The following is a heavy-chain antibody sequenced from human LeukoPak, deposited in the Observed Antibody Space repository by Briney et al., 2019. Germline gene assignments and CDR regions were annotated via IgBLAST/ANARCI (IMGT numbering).Heavy chain of an antibody. V-gene: IGHV3-33*03. Sequence: PGGSLRLSCGASGFSFSLYGMHWVRQAPGKGLEWVAFIWAAGNDDFYADSVKGRFTISRDNAKNSLYLHMNSLRAEDTAVYYCAKSSTWDWFDPWGQGTQVTVSS. CDR2: IWAAGNDD. J-gene: IGHJ5*02. D-gene: IGHD6-13*01. CDR3: AKSSTWDWFDP. CDR1: GFSFSLYG.